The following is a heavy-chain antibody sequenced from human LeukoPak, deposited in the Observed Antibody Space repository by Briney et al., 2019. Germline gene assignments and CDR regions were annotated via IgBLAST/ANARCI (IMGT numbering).Heavy chain of an antibody. CDR2: INPDNGDT. J-gene: IGHJ4*02. V-gene: IGHV1-18*01. CDR1: GYTFASYG. CDR3: ARVLAYCSSTSCHDY. Sequence: ASVKVSCKASGYTFASYGISWVRQAPGQGLEWMGWINPDNGDTRYVQKIQGRVTMTTEISTSTAYMELRSLRFDDTAVYYCARVLAYCSSTSCHDYWGQGTLVTVYS. D-gene: IGHD2-2*01.